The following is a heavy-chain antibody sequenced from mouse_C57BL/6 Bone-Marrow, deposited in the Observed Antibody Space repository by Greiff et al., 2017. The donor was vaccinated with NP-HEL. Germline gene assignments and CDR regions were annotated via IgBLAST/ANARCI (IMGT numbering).Heavy chain of an antibody. V-gene: IGHV5-17*01. Sequence: EVKLVESGGGLVKPGGSLKLSCAASGFTFSDYGMHWVRQAPEKGLEWVAYISSGSSTIYYADTVKGRFTISRDNAKNTLFLQMTSLRSEDTAMYYCARDWDPLVFAYWGQGTLVTVSA. CDR3: ARDWDPLVFAY. J-gene: IGHJ3*01. CDR1: GFTFSDYG. D-gene: IGHD4-1*01. CDR2: ISSGSSTI.